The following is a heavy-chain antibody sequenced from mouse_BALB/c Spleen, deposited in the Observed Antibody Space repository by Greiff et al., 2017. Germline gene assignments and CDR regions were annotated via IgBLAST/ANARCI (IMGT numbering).Heavy chain of an antibody. CDR3: ARHPVPYFAWFAY. D-gene: IGHD2-10*01. J-gene: IGHJ3*01. CDR1: GFTFSSYG. CDR2: ICSGGSYT. Sequence: EVKLVESGGDLVKPGGSLKLSCAASGFTFSSYGMSWVRQTPDKRLEWVATICSGGSYTYYPDSVKGRFTISRDNAKNTLYLQMSSLKSEDTAMYYCARHPVPYFAWFAYWGQGTLVTVSA. V-gene: IGHV5-6*01.